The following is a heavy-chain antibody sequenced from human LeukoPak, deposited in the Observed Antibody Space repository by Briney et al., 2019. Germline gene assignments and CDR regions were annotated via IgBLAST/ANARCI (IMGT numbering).Heavy chain of an antibody. V-gene: IGHV3-30*04. CDR2: ISNDGSHK. Sequence: PGGSLRLSCAASEFTFGSFAMHWVRQAPGKGLEWVAIISNDGSHKYYADSVKGRFTIFRDNSKRMLYLQMNSLRAEDTAVYYCARGMAVALGSFASWGQGTLVTVSS. D-gene: IGHD6-19*01. J-gene: IGHJ4*02. CDR1: EFTFGSFA. CDR3: ARGMAVALGSFAS.